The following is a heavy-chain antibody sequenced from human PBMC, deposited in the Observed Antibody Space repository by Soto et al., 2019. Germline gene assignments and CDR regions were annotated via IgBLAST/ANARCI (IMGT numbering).Heavy chain of an antibody. CDR3: ARAGCSSTSCLDY. V-gene: IGHV3-66*01. J-gene: IGHJ4*02. D-gene: IGHD2-2*01. CDR1: GFTVSSNY. Sequence: GGSLRLSCAASGFTVSSNYMSWVRQAPGKGLEWASIIYSGGITYYTDSVKGRFTISRDNSKNTLYLQMNSLRAEDTAVYYCARAGCSSTSCLDYWGRGTLVTVPS. CDR2: IYSGGIT.